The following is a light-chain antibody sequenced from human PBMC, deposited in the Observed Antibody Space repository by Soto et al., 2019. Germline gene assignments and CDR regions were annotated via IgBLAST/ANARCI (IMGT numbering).Light chain of an antibody. CDR3: QQYYSRPLT. CDR1: QSILYSSNNKNY. J-gene: IGKJ4*01. CDR2: LAS. V-gene: IGKV4-1*01. Sequence: DIVMTQSPDSLAVSLGETATINCKSSQSILYSSNNKNYLTWYQQKPGQPPKLLIYLASTRESGVPDRFSGSGSGTDFTLTISRLQAEDVAVYYCQQYYSRPLTFGGGTKVEIK.